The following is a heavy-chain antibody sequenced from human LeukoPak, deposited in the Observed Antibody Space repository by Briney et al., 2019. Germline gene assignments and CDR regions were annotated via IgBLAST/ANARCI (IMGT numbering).Heavy chain of an antibody. D-gene: IGHD3-22*01. J-gene: IGHJ4*02. V-gene: IGHV3-15*01. Sequence: GGSLRLSCVGSGFTFSNAWMTWVRQAPGKGLEWVGRIKSKTDGGTTDYAAPVKGRFTVSRDDSKNTLFLQMTSLKIEDTAVYYCEAYYYDTSGNLDFDSWGQGTLVTVS. CDR1: GFTFSNAW. CDR3: EAYYYDTSGNLDFDS. CDR2: IKSKTDGGTT.